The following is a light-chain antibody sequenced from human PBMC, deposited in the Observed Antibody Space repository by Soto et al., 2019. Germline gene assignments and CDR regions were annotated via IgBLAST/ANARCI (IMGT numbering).Light chain of an antibody. CDR2: DAS. J-gene: IGKJ1*01. Sequence: EIVLTPAAAISFESTGERATLSWTASQSVNSKLAWYQQKPGQSPRLLIYDASTRATGITARFSGSGSGTEFILTISSLQSEDSAVYYCQQYEILKTFGQGTKVDIK. CDR3: QQYEILKT. CDR1: QSVNSK. V-gene: IGKV3-15*01.